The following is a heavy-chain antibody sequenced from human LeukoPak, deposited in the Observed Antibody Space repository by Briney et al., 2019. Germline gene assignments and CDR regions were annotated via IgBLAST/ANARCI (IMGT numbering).Heavy chain of an antibody. CDR2: IYYSGST. Sequence: SETLYLTCTVSGGYISSYYWSWIRQPPGKGLEWIGYIYYSGSTNYNPSLKSRVTISVDTSKNQFSLKLSSVTAADTAVYYCARVVRGSSGSAYYFDYWGQGTLVTVSS. J-gene: IGHJ4*02. V-gene: IGHV4-59*01. D-gene: IGHD3-10*01. CDR1: GGYISSYY. CDR3: ARVVRGSSGSAYYFDY.